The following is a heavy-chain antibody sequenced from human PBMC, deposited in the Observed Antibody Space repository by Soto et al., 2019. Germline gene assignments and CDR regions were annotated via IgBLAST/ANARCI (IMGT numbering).Heavy chain of an antibody. V-gene: IGHV1-18*01. CDR3: ARDRPNWQIVVVTSYYGMDV. Sequence: QVQLVQSGAEVKKPGASVKVSCKASGYTFTSYGISWVRQAPGQGLEWMGWISAYNGNTNYAQKLQGRVTMTTDTSTSTAYMELRSRRSDDTAVYYCARDRPNWQIVVVTSYYGMDVWGQGTTVTVSS. CDR2: ISAYNGNT. CDR1: GYTFTSYG. D-gene: IGHD2-21*02. J-gene: IGHJ6*02.